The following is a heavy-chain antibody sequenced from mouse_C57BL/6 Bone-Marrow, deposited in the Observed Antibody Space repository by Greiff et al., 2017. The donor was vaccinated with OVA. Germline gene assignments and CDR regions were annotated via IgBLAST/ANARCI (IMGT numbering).Heavy chain of an antibody. CDR2: IDPENGDT. CDR3: TTFDYGAY. D-gene: IGHD2-4*01. CDR1: GFTIKDDY. Sequence: EVQLQQSGAELVRPGASVKLSCTASGFTIKDDYMHWVKQRPEQGLEWIGWIDPENGDTEYAAKFQGKATITADTSSNTAYLQLSSLTSEDAAVYYCTTFDYGAYWGQGTLVTVSA. V-gene: IGHV14-4*01. J-gene: IGHJ3*01.